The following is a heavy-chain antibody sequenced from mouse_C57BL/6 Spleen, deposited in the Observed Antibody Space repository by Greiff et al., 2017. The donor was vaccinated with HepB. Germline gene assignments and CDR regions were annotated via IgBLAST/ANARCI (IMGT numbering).Heavy chain of an antibody. J-gene: IGHJ3*01. CDR2: ISNGGGST. V-gene: IGHV5-12*01. D-gene: IGHD1-1*01. Sequence: EVMLVESGGGLVQPGGSLKLSCAASGFTFSDYYMYWVRQTPEKRLEWVAYISNGGGSTYYPDTVKGRFTISRDNAKNTLYLQMSRLKSEDTAMYYCARHGVTTVGPTWFAYWGQGTLVTVSA. CDR3: ARHGVTTVGPTWFAY. CDR1: GFTFSDYY.